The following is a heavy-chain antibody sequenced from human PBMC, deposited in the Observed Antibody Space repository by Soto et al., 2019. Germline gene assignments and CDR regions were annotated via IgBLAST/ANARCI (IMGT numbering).Heavy chain of an antibody. D-gene: IGHD2-2*01. CDR3: ARERSVGYCITTTCPKPFYYYAMDV. V-gene: IGHV1-69*12. Sequence: QVQLVQSGAEVKKPGSSLKVSCKASGGTFTNYAFSWVRQAPGQGLEWMGGIIPVFGTPDYAQKFKGRVTITEDESTRTASMELSSLRSDDTAVYYCARERSVGYCITTTCPKPFYYYAMDVWGQGTTVTVSS. CDR2: IIPVFGTP. CDR1: GGTFTNYA. J-gene: IGHJ6*02.